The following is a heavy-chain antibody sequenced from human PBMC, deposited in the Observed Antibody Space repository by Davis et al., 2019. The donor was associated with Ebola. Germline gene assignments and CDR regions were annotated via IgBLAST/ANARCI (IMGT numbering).Heavy chain of an antibody. CDR2: INTDGSST. J-gene: IGHJ2*01. D-gene: IGHD2-2*01. CDR1: GFTFSNYW. Sequence: HTGGSLRLSCAASGFTFSNYWMHWVRQAPGKGLVWVSRINTDGSSTNYADSVKGRFTISRDNAKNSLYQQMNSLRAEDTAVYYCARDRYQLTLRYFDLWGRGTLVTVSS. CDR3: ARDRYQLTLRYFDL. V-gene: IGHV3-74*01.